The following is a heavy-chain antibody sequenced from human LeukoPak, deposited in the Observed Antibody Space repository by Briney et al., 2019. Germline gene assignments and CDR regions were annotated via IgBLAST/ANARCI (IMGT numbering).Heavy chain of an antibody. CDR1: GFTFDDYA. D-gene: IGHD2-15*01. CDR3: AKDMVADYYYGMDV. Sequence: GGSLRLSCAASGFTFDDYAMHWVRQAPGKGLEWVSGISWDSGSIGYADSVKGRFTISRDNAKNSLYLQMNSLRAEDTALYYCAKDMVADYYYGMDVWGQGTTVTVSS. CDR2: ISWDSGSI. V-gene: IGHV3-9*01. J-gene: IGHJ6*02.